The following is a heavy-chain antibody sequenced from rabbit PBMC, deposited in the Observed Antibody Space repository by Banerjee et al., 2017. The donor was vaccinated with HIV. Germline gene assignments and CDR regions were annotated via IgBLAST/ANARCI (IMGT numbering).Heavy chain of an antibody. D-gene: IGHD7-1*01. CDR1: GFSFDSGYD. CDR2: IYAGSTGNS. V-gene: IGHV1S40*01. Sequence: QSLEESGGGLVKPGTSLTLTCTASGFSFDSGYDMCWVRQAPGKGLEWIACIYAGSTGNSYSAIWAKGRFTISKTSSTTVTLQMTSLTGADTATYFCARDTGTSFSTYGMDLRGQGTLVTVS. CDR3: ARDTGTSFSTYGMDL. J-gene: IGHJ6*01.